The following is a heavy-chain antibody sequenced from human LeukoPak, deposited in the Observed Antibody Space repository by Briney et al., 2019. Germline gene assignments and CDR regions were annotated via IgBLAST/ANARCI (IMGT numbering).Heavy chain of an antibody. D-gene: IGHD4-17*01. V-gene: IGHV1-8*02. CDR2: MNPNSGNT. Sequence: ASVKVSCKASGYTFTGYYMHWVRQAPGQGLEWMGWMNPNSGNTGYAQKFQGRVTMTRNTSISTAYMELSSLRSEDTAVYYCARGIGSTTVTTLEYYFDCWGQGTLVTVSS. CDR3: ARGIGSTTVTTLEYYFDC. CDR1: GYTFTGYY. J-gene: IGHJ4*02.